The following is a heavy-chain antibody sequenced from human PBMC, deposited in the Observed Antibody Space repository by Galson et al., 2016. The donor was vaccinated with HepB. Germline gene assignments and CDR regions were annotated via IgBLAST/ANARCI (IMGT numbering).Heavy chain of an antibody. J-gene: IGHJ5*02. V-gene: IGHV4-59*01. D-gene: IGHD2-2*01. CDR2: VYYTGST. Sequence: SETLSLTCSVSSGSISFYYWSWIRQSPGKGLEWIGYVYYTGSTEYNPSLKGRVTMSVDTSKNQFSLKMTSVTAADTAVYYCARSPPGLYPLVPAAMNNYFDPWGQGILVTVPT. CDR3: ARSPPGLYPLVPAAMNNYFDP. CDR1: SGSISFYY.